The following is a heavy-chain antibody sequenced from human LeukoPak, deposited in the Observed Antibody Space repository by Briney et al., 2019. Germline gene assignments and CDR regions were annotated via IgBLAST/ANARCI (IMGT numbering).Heavy chain of an antibody. CDR2: INHSGST. Sequence: SETLSLTCAVYGGSFSGYYWSWIRQPPGKGLEWIGEINHSGSTNYNPSLKSRVTISVDTSKNQFSLKLSSVTAADTAVYYCARKSLAAAGNVLDYWGQGTLVTVSS. CDR1: GGSFSGYY. J-gene: IGHJ4*02. D-gene: IGHD6-13*01. CDR3: ARKSLAAAGNVLDY. V-gene: IGHV4-34*01.